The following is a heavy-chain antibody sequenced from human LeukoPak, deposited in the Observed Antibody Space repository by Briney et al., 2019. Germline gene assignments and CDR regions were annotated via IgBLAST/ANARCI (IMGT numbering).Heavy chain of an antibody. Sequence: GGSLRLSCAASGFTFSSYAMSWVRQAPGEGLEWVAVISYDGSNKYYADSVKGRFTISRDNSKNTLYLQMNSLRAEDTAVYYCAGVAGYYYYYGMDVWGQGTTVTVSS. J-gene: IGHJ6*02. V-gene: IGHV3-30*04. CDR3: AGVAGYYYYYGMDV. CDR2: ISYDGSNK. D-gene: IGHD6-19*01. CDR1: GFTFSSYA.